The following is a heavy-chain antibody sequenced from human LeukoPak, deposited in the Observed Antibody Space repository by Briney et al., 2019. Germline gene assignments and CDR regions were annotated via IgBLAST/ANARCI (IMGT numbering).Heavy chain of an antibody. V-gene: IGHV4-39*01. CDR3: ASPIFGVVTDAFDI. CDR2: IYYSGST. J-gene: IGHJ3*02. Sequence: SETLSLTCTVSGGSISSSSYYWGWIRQPPGKGLEWIGSIYYSGSTYYNPSLKSRVTISVDTSKNQFSLKLSSVTAADTAVYYCASPIFGVVTDAFDIWGQGTMVTVSS. CDR1: GGSISSSSYY. D-gene: IGHD3-3*01.